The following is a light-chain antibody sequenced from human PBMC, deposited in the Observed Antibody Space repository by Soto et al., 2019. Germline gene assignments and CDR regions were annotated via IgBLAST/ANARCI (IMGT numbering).Light chain of an antibody. J-gene: IGLJ2*01. CDR3: SSYTSSKTLV. CDR2: DVS. V-gene: IGLV2-14*03. CDR1: SSDVGGYNY. Sequence: QSALTQPASVSGSPGQSITISCTGTSSDVGGYNYVSWYQQHPGKAPNLVIYDVSNRHSGASNRFSGSNSGNTASLTISGLQPEEEDDYYCSSYTSSKTLVFGGGTKLTVL.